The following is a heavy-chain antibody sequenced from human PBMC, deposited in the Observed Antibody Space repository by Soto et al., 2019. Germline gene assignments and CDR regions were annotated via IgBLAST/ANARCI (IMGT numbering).Heavy chain of an antibody. D-gene: IGHD6-13*01. CDR1: GGSISKTNW. J-gene: IGHJ4*02. V-gene: IGHV4-4*02. CDR2: IYHSGTT. CDR3: AFPATADFDY. Sequence: QVQLQESGPGLVKPSETLSLTCVVSGGSISKTNWWSWVRQPPGKGLEWSGEIYHSGTTHYSPSLQSRVTISVDMSKNHFSLRLSSVTAADTAIYYCAFPATADFDYWGLGTLVTVSS.